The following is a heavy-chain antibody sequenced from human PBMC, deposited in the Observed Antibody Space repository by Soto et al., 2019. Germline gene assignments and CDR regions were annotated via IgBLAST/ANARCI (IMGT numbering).Heavy chain of an antibody. V-gene: IGHV1-69*13. CDR1: GGTFSSYA. J-gene: IGHJ6*02. CDR2: IIPIFGTA. CDR3: GKIIPGTPLDHSSVMDV. Sequence: SVKVSCKASGGTFSSYAISWVRQAPGQGLEWMGGIIPIFGTANYAQKFQGRVTITADESTSTAYMELSSLRSEDTAVYYCGKIIPGTPLDHSSVMDVWGQGTTVPVS.